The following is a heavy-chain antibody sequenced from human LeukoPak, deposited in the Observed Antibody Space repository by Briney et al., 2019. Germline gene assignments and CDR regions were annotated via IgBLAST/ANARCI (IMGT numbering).Heavy chain of an antibody. CDR3: AIGGTYGSGS. CDR1: GFTFANTW. D-gene: IGHD3-10*01. V-gene: IGHV3-74*01. J-gene: IGHJ4*02. CDR2: INNDGSTT. Sequence: GGSLRLSCEASGFTFANTWMHWVRQAPGKGLVWVSLINNDGSTTNYADSVKGRFTISRDNAKNTVYLQMNSLRAEDTAVYYCAIGGTYGSGSWGQGTLVTVSS.